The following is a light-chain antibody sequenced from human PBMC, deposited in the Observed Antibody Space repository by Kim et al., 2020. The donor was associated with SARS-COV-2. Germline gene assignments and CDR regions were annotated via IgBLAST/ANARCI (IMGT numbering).Light chain of an antibody. J-gene: IGLJ2*01. Sequence: VSLGQTASITCSGDKLGSKYVCWYQQRPGQSPLLVIYEDDKRPSGIPERVSGSNSGGTATLTISGTQSLDEADYYCQAWDSTTVVFGGGTQLTVL. CDR2: EDD. CDR1: KLGSKY. CDR3: QAWDSTTVV. V-gene: IGLV3-1*01.